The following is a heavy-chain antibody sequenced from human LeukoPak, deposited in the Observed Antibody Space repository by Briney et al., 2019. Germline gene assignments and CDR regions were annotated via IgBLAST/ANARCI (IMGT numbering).Heavy chain of an antibody. J-gene: IGHJ5*02. Sequence: GGSLRLSCAASGFTFSSYAMSWVRQAPGKGLEWVSAISGSGGSTYYADSVKGRFTISRDNSKNTLYRQMNSLRAEDTAVYYCAKSLGMVRGVIGDNWFDPWGQGTLVTVSS. V-gene: IGHV3-23*01. CDR2: ISGSGGST. D-gene: IGHD3-10*01. CDR3: AKSLGMVRGVIGDNWFDP. CDR1: GFTFSSYA.